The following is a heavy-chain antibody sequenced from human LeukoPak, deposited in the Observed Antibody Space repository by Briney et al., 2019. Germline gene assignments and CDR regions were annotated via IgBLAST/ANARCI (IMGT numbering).Heavy chain of an antibody. J-gene: IGHJ6*03. D-gene: IGHD2-2*01. V-gene: IGHV4-61*02. CDR3: ARARPYQLLRPNPRYYYMDV. Sequence: SETLSLTCSVSGASISSGSDYWSWIRQPAGKALEWIGRVHTSGNPNYNPSLESRVSISIDRSKNQFSLKLSSVTAADTAVYYCARARPYQLLRPNPRYYYMDVWGKGTTVTVSS. CDR1: GASISSGSDY. CDR2: VHTSGNP.